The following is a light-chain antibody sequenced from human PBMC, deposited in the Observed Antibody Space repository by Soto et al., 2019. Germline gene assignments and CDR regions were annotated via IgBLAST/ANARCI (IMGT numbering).Light chain of an antibody. J-gene: IGKJ4*01. CDR1: QSFRSW. CDR3: QQYYSYPLT. V-gene: IGKV1-5*03. CDR2: RVS. Sequence: DIQMTQSPSTLSASVGDRVTITCRASQSFRSWLAWYQQKPGKAPKLLIYRVSNLESGVPSRFTGSGSGTEFTLTINSLQPDDAATYYCQQYYSYPLTFGGGTKVEIK.